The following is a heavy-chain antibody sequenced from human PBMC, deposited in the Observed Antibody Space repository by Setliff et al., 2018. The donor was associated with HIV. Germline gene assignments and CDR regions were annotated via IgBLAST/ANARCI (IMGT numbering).Heavy chain of an antibody. J-gene: IGHJ5*02. CDR3: AKAQWLLSHWGFDP. V-gene: IGHV1-58*02. CDR2: IVVGSGNT. CDR1: GYTFIRYG. Sequence: GASVKVSCKASGYTFIRYGISWVRQARGQRLEWIGWIVVGSGNTNYAQKFQERVTITRDMSTSTAYMELSSLRAEDTAVYYCAKAQWLLSHWGFDPWGQGTLVTVSS. D-gene: IGHD3-3*01.